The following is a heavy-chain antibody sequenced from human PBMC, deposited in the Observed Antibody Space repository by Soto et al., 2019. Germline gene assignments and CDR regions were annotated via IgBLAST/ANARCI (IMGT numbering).Heavy chain of an antibody. CDR3: AKVWAGVYWYQFYDSSGMADY. V-gene: IGHV3-23*01. Sequence: GGSLRLSCAASGFTFSSYAVSWVRQAPGKGLEWVSAISGSGGSTYYADSVKGRFTISRDNSKNTLYLQMNSLGAEDTAVYYCAKVWAGVYWYQFYDSSGMADYWGQGTLVTVSS. D-gene: IGHD3-22*01. CDR1: GFTFSSYA. CDR2: ISGSGGST. J-gene: IGHJ4*02.